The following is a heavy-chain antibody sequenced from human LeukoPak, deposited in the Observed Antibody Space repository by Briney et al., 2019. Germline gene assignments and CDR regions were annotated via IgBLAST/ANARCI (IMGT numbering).Heavy chain of an antibody. V-gene: IGHV1-18*01. CDR1: GGTFSSYA. CDR3: ARDEVAVAGNTYYYGMDV. Sequence: ASVKVSCKASGGTFSSYAISWVRQAPGQGLEWMGWISAYNGNTNYAQKLQGRVTMTTDTSTSTAYMELRSLRSDDTAVYYCARDEVAVAGNTYYYGMDVWGQGTTVTVSS. CDR2: ISAYNGNT. D-gene: IGHD6-19*01. J-gene: IGHJ6*02.